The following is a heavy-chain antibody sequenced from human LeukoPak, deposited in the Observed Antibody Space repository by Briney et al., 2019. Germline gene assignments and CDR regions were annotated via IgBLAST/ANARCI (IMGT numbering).Heavy chain of an antibody. CDR3: TRRSYDSGSYYDGWYFDY. V-gene: IGHV4-34*01. Sequence: SETLSLTCAVYGGSFSGYHWNWLRQAPGKGLEWFGEINHNGNTNYNPSLKGRVTISVDTSKNQFSLKLNSVTAADTAVYYCTRRSYDSGSYYDGWYFDYWGQGTLVTVSS. CDR1: GGSFSGYH. D-gene: IGHD3-10*01. J-gene: IGHJ4*02. CDR2: INHNGNT.